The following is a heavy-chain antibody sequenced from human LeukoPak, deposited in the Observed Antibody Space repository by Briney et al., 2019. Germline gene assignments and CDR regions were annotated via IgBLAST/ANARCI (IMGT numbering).Heavy chain of an antibody. CDR1: GGSFSGYY. CDR3: ARGEHWFDP. Sequence: SETLSLTCAVFGGSFSGYYWSWVRQPPGKGLEWIGSIYHSGSTYYNPSLKSRVTISVDTSKNQFSLELSSVTAADTAVYYCARGEHWFDPWGQGTLVTVSP. V-gene: IGHV4-38-2*01. CDR2: IYHSGST. D-gene: IGHD1-26*01. J-gene: IGHJ5*02.